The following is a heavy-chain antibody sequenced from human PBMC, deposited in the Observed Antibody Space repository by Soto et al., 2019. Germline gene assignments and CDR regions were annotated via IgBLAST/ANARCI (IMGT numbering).Heavy chain of an antibody. CDR2: ILSNDEK. Sequence: QVTLKESGPVLVKPTEALTLTCTVSGFSLCNARMCVSWIRQPPGRALERLANILSNDEKSYSTSLKIRLNISKDTSKRQVVLTMTNMAPVDTATYSFAWFSSGWYHNLLYFEFWGQGTLVTVSS. D-gene: IGHD6-13*01. CDR3: AWFSSGWYHNLLYFEF. V-gene: IGHV2-26*01. CDR1: GFSLCNARMC. J-gene: IGHJ4*02.